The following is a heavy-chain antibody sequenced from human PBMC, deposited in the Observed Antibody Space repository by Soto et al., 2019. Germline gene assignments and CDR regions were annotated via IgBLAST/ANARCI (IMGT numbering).Heavy chain of an antibody. CDR2: IWYDGSNK. Sequence: GGSLRLSCAASGFTFSSYGMHWVRQAPGKGLEWEAVIWYDGSNKYYADSVKGRFTISRDNSKNTLYLQMNSLRAEDTAVYYCARAAYSSSSWSRFDYWGQGTLVTVSS. V-gene: IGHV3-33*08. CDR1: GFTFSSYG. J-gene: IGHJ4*02. CDR3: ARAAYSSSSWSRFDY. D-gene: IGHD6-6*01.